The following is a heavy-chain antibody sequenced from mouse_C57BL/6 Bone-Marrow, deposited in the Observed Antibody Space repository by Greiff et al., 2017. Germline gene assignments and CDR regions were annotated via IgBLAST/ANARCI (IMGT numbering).Heavy chain of an antibody. CDR3: TTVVAHWYFDV. Sequence: EVQLQQSGAELVRPGASVKLSCTASGFNIKDYYMHWVKQRPEQGRAWIGRIDPEDGDTEYAPKFQGKATMTADTTSNTAYLQLSSLTSEDTAVSYCTTVVAHWYFDVWGTGTTVTVSS. CDR1: GFNIKDYY. CDR2: IDPEDGDT. D-gene: IGHD1-1*01. V-gene: IGHV14-1*01. J-gene: IGHJ1*03.